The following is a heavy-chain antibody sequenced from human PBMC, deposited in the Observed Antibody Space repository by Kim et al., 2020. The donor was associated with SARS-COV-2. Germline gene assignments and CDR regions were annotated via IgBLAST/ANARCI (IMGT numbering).Heavy chain of an antibody. J-gene: IGHJ4*02. D-gene: IGHD1-26*01. Sequence: PPLKSRVTLSVVTSKNQFSQKLSSVTAADTAVYYCAIHGHPYSGSFRFDYWGQGTLVTVSS. CDR3: AIHGHPYSGSFRFDY. V-gene: IGHV4-59*08.